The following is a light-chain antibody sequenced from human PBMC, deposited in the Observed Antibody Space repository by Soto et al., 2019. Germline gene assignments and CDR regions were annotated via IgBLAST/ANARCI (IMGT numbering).Light chain of an antibody. Sequence: EIVMTQSPATLSVSPGERATLSCRASQSVSSKLAWYQQKPGQGPRLLIYGASSRATGIPARCSGSGSGTEFTLTISSLQSEDFAVYYCQHYSTWLWTFGQGTKVELK. CDR2: GAS. J-gene: IGKJ1*01. CDR1: QSVSSK. V-gene: IGKV3-15*01. CDR3: QHYSTWLWT.